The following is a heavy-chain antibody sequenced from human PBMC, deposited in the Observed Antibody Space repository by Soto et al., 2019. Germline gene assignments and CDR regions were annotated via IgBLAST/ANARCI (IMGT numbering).Heavy chain of an antibody. CDR1: GGSFSGYY. CDR2: INHSGST. CDR3: ARARGVVVVAARTNNWFDP. V-gene: IGHV4-34*01. Sequence: SETLSLTCAVYGGSFSGYYWSWIRQPPGKGLEWIGEINHSGSTNYNPSLKSRVTISVDTSKNQFSLKLSSVTAADTAVYYCARARGVVVVAARTNNWFDPWGQGTLVTVSS. D-gene: IGHD2-15*01. J-gene: IGHJ5*02.